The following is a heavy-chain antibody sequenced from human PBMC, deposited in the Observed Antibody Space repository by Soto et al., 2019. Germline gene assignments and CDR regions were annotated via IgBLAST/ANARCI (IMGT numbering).Heavy chain of an antibody. V-gene: IGHV3-30*18. Sequence: QVQLVESGGGVVQPGRSLRLSCAASGFTFSSYGMHWVRQAPGKGLEWEAVISYDGSNKYYADSVKGRFTISRDNSKNTLYLQMNSLRAEDTAVYYCAKDRNPGGNYYYYGMDVWGQGTTVTVSS. CDR1: GFTFSSYG. J-gene: IGHJ6*02. CDR3: AKDRNPGGNYYYYGMDV. CDR2: ISYDGSNK. D-gene: IGHD1-1*01.